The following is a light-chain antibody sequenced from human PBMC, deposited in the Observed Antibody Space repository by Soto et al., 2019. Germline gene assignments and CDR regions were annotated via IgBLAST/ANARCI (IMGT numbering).Light chain of an antibody. J-gene: IGKJ4*01. V-gene: IGKV3-15*01. CDR1: QSVRSN. CDR3: QQCSWHPFTVT. Sequence: IVMTQSPATLSVSPGERATLSCRASQSVRSNLAWYQQKPGQAPRLLIYDASTRATGIPARFSGSGSGTEYTLTISSLQSEDSAVYYCQQCSWHPFTVTFGGGTKVEIK. CDR2: DAS.